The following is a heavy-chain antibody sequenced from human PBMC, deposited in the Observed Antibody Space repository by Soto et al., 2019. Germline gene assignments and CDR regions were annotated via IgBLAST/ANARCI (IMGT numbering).Heavy chain of an antibody. CDR1: GGSIAGINSY. Sequence: QVQLQESGPGLVMPSQTLSLTCALPGGSIAGINSYWTWIRQSQGRCPEWIGYIHNTGNTFYIPSLKRRLAISIDRSKSQFSLKLSAVTAADTAFYYCARSTYGEGYPHCFAEWGQGTLVTVSS. CDR2: IHNTGNT. D-gene: IGHD2-21*02. CDR3: ARSTYGEGYPHCFAE. V-gene: IGHV4-30-4*01. J-gene: IGHJ4*02.